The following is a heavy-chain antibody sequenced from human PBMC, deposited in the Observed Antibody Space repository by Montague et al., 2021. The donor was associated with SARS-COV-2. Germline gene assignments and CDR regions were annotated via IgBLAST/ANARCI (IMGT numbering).Heavy chain of an antibody. CDR3: ARDSPHLDFWRGHYGDKYYMDI. CDR2: LLTSGAT. J-gene: IGHJ6*03. Sequence: TLSLTCTASGDSITSKTHYWDWVRQPAGKGLEWIGRLLTSGATNFNPSLKSRLTISRATSKNEFYLKLSSVTAAATAVYYCARDSPHLDFWRGHYGDKYYMDIWGKGTTVTVS. CDR1: GDSITSKTHY. D-gene: IGHD3-3*01. V-gene: IGHV4-61*02.